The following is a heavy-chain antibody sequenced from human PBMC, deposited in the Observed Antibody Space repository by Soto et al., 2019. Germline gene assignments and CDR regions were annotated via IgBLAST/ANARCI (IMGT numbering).Heavy chain of an antibody. Sequence: QVQLQESGPGLVKPSETLSLTCTVSGGSISSYSWSWIRQPPGKGLEWIGYVYYSGSTNYNPSLKSRVTISVDTSKNQFSLKLSSVTAADTAVYYCARHGIYCSGGSCSYFDYWGQGTLVTVCS. V-gene: IGHV4-59*08. CDR1: GGSISSYS. CDR2: VYYSGST. CDR3: ARHGIYCSGGSCSYFDY. J-gene: IGHJ4*02. D-gene: IGHD2-15*01.